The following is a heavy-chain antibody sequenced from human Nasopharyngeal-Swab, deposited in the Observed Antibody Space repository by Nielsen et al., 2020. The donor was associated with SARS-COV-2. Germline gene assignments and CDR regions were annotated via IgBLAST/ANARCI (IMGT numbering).Heavy chain of an antibody. CDR2: MNPNSGNT. J-gene: IGHJ5*02. CDR3: ARDRVAVAGHWFDP. CDR1: GYTFTSYG. Sequence: ASVKVSCKASGYTFTSYGINWVRQATGQGLEWMGWMNPNSGNTGYAQKLQGRVTMTTDTSTSTAYMELRSLRSDDTAVYYCARDRVAVAGHWFDPWGQGTLVTVSS. D-gene: IGHD6-19*01. V-gene: IGHV1-8*01.